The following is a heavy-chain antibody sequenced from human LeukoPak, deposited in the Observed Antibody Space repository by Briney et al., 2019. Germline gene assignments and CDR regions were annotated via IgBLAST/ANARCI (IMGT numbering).Heavy chain of an antibody. D-gene: IGHD4-17*01. CDR2: NSWYGTRT. CDR3: AKVPDYGDFIFDY. Sequence: GGSQTLSCARSALTFVDYAMQCVRHATGGCRGWVSLNSWYGTRTYYTDSVKSRFTISRDNSKNSLYLQMNSLRTADAALYYCAKVPDYGDFIFDYWGQGTLVTVSS. J-gene: IGHJ4*02. CDR1: ALTFVDYA. V-gene: IGHV3-43*02.